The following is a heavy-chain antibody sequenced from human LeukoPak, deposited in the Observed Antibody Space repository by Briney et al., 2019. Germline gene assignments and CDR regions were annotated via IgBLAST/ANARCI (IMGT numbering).Heavy chain of an antibody. Sequence: GGSLRLSCAASGFTFSSYAMHWVRLAPGKGLEYVSAISSNGGSTYYANSVKGRFTISRDNSKNTLYLRMGSLRAEDMAVYYCAGPAVTGYWGQGTLVTVSS. V-gene: IGHV3-64*01. J-gene: IGHJ4*02. CDR2: ISSNGGST. CDR1: GFTFSSYA. CDR3: AGPAVTGY. D-gene: IGHD2-2*01.